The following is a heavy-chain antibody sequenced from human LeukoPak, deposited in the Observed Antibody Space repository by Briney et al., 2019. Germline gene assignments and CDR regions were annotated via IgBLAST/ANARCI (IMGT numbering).Heavy chain of an antibody. D-gene: IGHD2-15*01. J-gene: IGHJ5*02. Sequence: SETLSLTCAVSGASISSSNYYWGWVRQSPGKGLEWIGNIYSSGNTYYNASLKSRVTMYIDTSKNQFSPKLSSVTAADTAVFYCATVLGPKRRPLGYCSDGSCMQFDPWGQGTLVTVSS. CDR2: IYSSGNT. V-gene: IGHV4-39*07. CDR1: GASISSSNYY. CDR3: ATVLGPKRRPLGYCSDGSCMQFDP.